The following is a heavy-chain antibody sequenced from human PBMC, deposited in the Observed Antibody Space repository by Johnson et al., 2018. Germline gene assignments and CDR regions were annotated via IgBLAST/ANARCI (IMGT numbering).Heavy chain of an antibody. CDR3: GRGRRVAAAPRPYGMDV. D-gene: IGHD2-15*01. CDR1: GFTFSSYW. J-gene: IGHJ6*02. V-gene: IGHV3-74*02. Sequence: EVQLLESGGGVVQPGRSLRLSCAASGFTFSSYWMHWVRQAPGKGLVWVSRINSDGSSTSYADSVKDRFTISRDNAKNTLYLQMTSLRAEDTAVYYCGRGRRVAAAPRPYGMDVWGQGTMVTVSS. CDR2: INSDGSST.